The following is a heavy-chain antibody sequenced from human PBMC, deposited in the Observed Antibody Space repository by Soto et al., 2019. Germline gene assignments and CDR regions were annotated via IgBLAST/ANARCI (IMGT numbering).Heavy chain of an antibody. J-gene: IGHJ4*02. Sequence: SETLSLTCAVYGGSFSGYYWSWIRQPPGKGLEWIGEINHSGSTNYNPSLKSRVTISVDTSKNQFSLKLSSVTAADTAVYYCARDSPFDASSGYLEYWGQGTLVTVSS. CDR1: GGSFSGYY. D-gene: IGHD3-22*01. CDR2: INHSGST. V-gene: IGHV4-34*01. CDR3: ARDSPFDASSGYLEY.